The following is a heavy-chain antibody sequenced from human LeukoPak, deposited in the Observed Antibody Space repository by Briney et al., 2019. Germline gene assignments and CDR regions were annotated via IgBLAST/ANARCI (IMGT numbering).Heavy chain of an antibody. D-gene: IGHD4-17*01. V-gene: IGHV3-23*01. CDR3: AKDLVWGTVTGRNFDY. CDR1: GFTFSSYA. CDR2: IIGSGGST. Sequence: GGSLRLSWPASGFTFSSYARSWFRQAPGKGLEWFSPIIGSGGSTYYADSVKGRFTISRDNSKNTLYLQMNSLRAEDTAVYYCAKDLVWGTVTGRNFDYWGQGTLVTVSS. J-gene: IGHJ4*02.